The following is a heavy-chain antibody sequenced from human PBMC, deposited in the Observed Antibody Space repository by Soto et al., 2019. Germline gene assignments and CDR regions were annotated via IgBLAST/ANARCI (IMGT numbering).Heavy chain of an antibody. Sequence: GGSLRLSCAASGFTFSSYGMQWVRTAPGKGLEWMAVISYDGSNKYYADSVKGRFTITRDNSKNTLYLQMNSLRAEDTAVYYCASGSLSFDYWGLGSLVTVSS. V-gene: IGHV3-30*03. D-gene: IGHD3-10*01. CDR1: GFTFSSYG. CDR2: ISYDGSNK. J-gene: IGHJ4*02. CDR3: ASGSLSFDY.